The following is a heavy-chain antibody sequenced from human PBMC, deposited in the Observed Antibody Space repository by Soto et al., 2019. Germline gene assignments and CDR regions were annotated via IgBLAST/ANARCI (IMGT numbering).Heavy chain of an antibody. V-gene: IGHV4-59*01. CDR1: GGSISSYY. D-gene: IGHD6-13*01. J-gene: IGHJ4*02. CDR2: IYYSGST. Sequence: QVQLQESGPGLVKPSETLSLTCTVSGGSISSYYWSWIRQPPGKGLEWIGYIYYSGSTNYNPSLKSRVTXXVXTXXNQFSLKLSSVTAADTAVYYCARESYSSSWYGFDYWGQGTLVTVSS. CDR3: ARESYSSSWYGFDY.